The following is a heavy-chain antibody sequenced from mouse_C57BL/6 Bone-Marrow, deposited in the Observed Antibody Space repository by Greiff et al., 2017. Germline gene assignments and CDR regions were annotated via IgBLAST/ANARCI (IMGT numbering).Heavy chain of an antibody. Sequence: EVKLVESGGGLVQPKGSLKLSCAASGFSFNTYAMNWVRQAPGKGLEWVARIRSKSNNYATYYADSVKDRFTISRDDSESMLYLQMNNLKTEDTAMDYCVRGDYYGSSYEAWFAYWGQGTLVTVSA. D-gene: IGHD1-1*01. CDR2: IRSKSNNYAT. J-gene: IGHJ3*01. CDR3: VRGDYYGSSYEAWFAY. V-gene: IGHV10-1*01. CDR1: GFSFNTYA.